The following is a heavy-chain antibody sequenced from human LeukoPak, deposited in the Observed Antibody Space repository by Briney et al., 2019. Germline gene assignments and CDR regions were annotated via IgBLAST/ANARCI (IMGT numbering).Heavy chain of an antibody. J-gene: IGHJ4*02. CDR2: IIPIFGTA. CDR1: GGTFSSYA. Sequence: SVKVSCKASGGTFSSYAISWVRQAPGQGLEWMGGIIPIFGTADYAQKFQGRVTITADESTSTAYMELSSLRSEDTAVYYCARSSSGWYYFDYWGQGTLVTVSS. D-gene: IGHD6-19*01. CDR3: ARSSSGWYYFDY. V-gene: IGHV1-69*13.